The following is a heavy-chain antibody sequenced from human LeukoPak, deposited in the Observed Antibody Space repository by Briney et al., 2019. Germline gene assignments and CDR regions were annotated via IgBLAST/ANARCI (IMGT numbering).Heavy chain of an antibody. D-gene: IGHD5-24*01. CDR2: ISSSSSYI. CDR1: GFTFSSYS. Sequence: GRSLRLSCAASGFTFSSYSMNWVRQAPGKGLEWVSSISSSSSYIYYADSVKGRFTISRDNVKNSLYLQMNSLRAEDTAVFYCARGVDGYNPDYWGQGTLVTVSS. CDR3: ARGVDGYNPDY. J-gene: IGHJ4*02. V-gene: IGHV3-21*01.